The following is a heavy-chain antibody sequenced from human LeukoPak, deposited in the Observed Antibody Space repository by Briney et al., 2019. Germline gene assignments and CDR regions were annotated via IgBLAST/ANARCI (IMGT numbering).Heavy chain of an antibody. V-gene: IGHV7-4-1*02. CDR3: GRDPKLGIRGYTYGYIDF. CDR1: GYTLNRYG. CDR2: INTNTGNP. D-gene: IGHD5-18*01. J-gene: IGHJ4*02. Sequence: ASVKVSCKASGYTLNRYGISWVRQAPGQGLEWMGWINTNTGNPTYAQGFFTGRYVFSLDTSVNTAYLQITGLKADDTAVYYCGRDPKLGIRGYTYGYIDFWGQGTLVTVAS.